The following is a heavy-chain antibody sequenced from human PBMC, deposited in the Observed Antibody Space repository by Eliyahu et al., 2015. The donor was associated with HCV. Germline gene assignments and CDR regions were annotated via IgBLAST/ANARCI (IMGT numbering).Heavy chain of an antibody. CDR1: TFTSYG. CDR2: ISAYNGNT. J-gene: IGHJ6*02. D-gene: IGHD4-11*01. CDR3: ASYSNYITGMDV. Sequence: TFTSYGISWVRQAPGQGLEWMGWISAYNGNTNYAQKLQGRVTMTTDTSTSTAYMELRSLRSDDTAVYYCASYSNYITGMDVWGQGTTVTVSS. V-gene: IGHV1-18*01.